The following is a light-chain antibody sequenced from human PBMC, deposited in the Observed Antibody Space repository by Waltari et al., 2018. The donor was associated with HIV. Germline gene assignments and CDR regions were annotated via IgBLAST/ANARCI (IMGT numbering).Light chain of an antibody. CDR1: SSNVGTNY. CDR3: GSWDSSLSGVV. Sequence: QSVLAQPPSVSAAPGQRVTISCSGSSSNVGTNYVSWYQHFPGTAPKLLIYDDNKRPSGIPDRFSGSKSGTSATLDITGLQTGDEADYYCGSWDSSLSGVVFGGGTKLSVL. J-gene: IGLJ2*01. CDR2: DDN. V-gene: IGLV1-51*01.